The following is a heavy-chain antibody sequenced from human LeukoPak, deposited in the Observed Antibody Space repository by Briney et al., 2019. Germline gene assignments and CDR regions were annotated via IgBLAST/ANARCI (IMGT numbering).Heavy chain of an antibody. CDR2: ISGSGGST. V-gene: IGHV3-23*01. CDR3: ARSPQEIFDF. J-gene: IGHJ4*02. CDR1: GFTFSSYA. Sequence: GGSLRLSCEASGFTFSSYAMSWVRQAPGKGLEWVSAISGSGGSTYYADSVKGRFTISRDNSKNTLYLQMISLRAEGAAVYYCARSPQEIFDFWGQGTLVTVSS.